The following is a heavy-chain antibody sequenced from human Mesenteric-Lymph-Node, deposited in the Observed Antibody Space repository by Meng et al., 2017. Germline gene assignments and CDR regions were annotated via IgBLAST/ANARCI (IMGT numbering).Heavy chain of an antibody. Sequence: ESLSLSCTGIGYRFSTYWIGWMRQMPGKGLEWMGIIYPGDSDIRYDPFFEGQVTISVDRYINTAYLQWSSLTTSDTAMYYCTRHRYIHGYSSEIDYWGQGTLVTVSS. CDR2: IYPGDSDI. CDR1: GYRFSTYW. D-gene: IGHD5-18*01. CDR3: TRHRYIHGYSSEIDY. J-gene: IGHJ4*02. V-gene: IGHV5-51*01.